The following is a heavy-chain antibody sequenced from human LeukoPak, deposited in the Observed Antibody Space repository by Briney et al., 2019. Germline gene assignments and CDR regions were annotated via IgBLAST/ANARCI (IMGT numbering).Heavy chain of an antibody. V-gene: IGHV3-23*01. J-gene: IGHJ4*02. CDR2: ISGSGDTT. Sequence: PGGSLRLSCAVPGFTFSSYAMSWVRQAPGKGLEWVSGISGSGDTTYYADSVKGRFTISRDNSKNTLYLQMNSLRAEDTAVYYCAKDIAAPGEDYWGQGTLVTVSS. CDR1: GFTFSSYA. CDR3: AKDIAAPGEDY. D-gene: IGHD6-13*01.